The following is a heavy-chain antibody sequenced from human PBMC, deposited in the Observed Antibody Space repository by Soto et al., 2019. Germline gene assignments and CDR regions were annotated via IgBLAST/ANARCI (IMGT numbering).Heavy chain of an antibody. CDR1: GFTFSSYS. D-gene: IGHD6-19*01. Sequence: EVQLVESGGGLVKPGGSLRLSCAASGFTFSSYSMNWVRQAPGKGLEWVSSISSSSSYIYYADSVKGRFTISRDNAKNSLDLQMNSLGAEGKAVYFCAGALEQWLPTYGMDVWGQGATVTVSS. V-gene: IGHV3-21*01. CDR2: ISSSSSYI. J-gene: IGHJ6*02. CDR3: AGALEQWLPTYGMDV.